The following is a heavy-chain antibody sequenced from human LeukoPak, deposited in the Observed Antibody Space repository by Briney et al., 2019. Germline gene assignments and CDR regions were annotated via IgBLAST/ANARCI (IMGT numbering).Heavy chain of an antibody. CDR1: GGSISSGSYY. CDR2: IYTSGST. CDR3: ARARGWLFDY. V-gene: IGHV4-61*02. Sequence: PSQTLSLTCTVSGGSISSGSYYWSWIRQPAGEGLEWIGRIYTSGSTNYNPSLKSRVTISVDTSKNQFSLKLSSVTAADTAVYYCARARGWLFDYWGQGTLVTVSS. J-gene: IGHJ4*02. D-gene: IGHD3-22*01.